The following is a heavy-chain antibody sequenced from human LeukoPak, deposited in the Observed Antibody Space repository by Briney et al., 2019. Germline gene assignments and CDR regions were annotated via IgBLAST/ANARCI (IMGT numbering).Heavy chain of an antibody. V-gene: IGHV4-59*01. J-gene: IGHJ6*02. Sequence: SETLSLTCSVSGGSISSYYWSWIRQPPGKGLEWIGYIYYSGSTKYNPSLKSRVTILVDTSKNQFSLKLRSVTAADTAVYYCARSQRYNYGQVAYGVGVWGQGTTVTVSS. CDR3: ARSQRYNYGQVAYGVGV. D-gene: IGHD5-18*01. CDR1: GGSISSYY. CDR2: IYYSGST.